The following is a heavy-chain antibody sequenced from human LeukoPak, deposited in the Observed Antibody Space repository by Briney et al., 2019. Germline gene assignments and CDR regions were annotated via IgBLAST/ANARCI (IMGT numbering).Heavy chain of an antibody. CDR2: ITAYNGNT. CDR1: GYTFTSYG. D-gene: IGHD2-2*01. J-gene: IGHJ5*02. V-gene: IGHV1-18*01. CDR3: ARSTTNLLLTYYNP. Sequence: ASVKVSCKASGYTFTSYGISWVRQAPGQGLEWVGWITAYNGNTNYAQKLQGRATMTTDASTSTAYMELRSLRSDDTAVYYCARSTTNLLLTYYNPWGQGTLVTVSS.